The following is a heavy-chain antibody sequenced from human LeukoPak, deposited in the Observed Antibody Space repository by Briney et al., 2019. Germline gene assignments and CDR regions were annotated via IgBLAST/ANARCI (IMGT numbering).Heavy chain of an antibody. CDR2: ISYDGSNK. CDR1: GFTFSSYA. J-gene: IGHJ4*02. D-gene: IGHD2-2*01. CDR3: ARDLRYQLLYYFDY. V-gene: IGHV3-30*04. Sequence: PGRSLRLSCAASGFTFSSYAMHWVRQAPGKGLEWVAVISYDGSNKYYADSVKGRFTISRDNSKNTLYLQMNSLRAEDTAVYYCARDLRYQLLYYFDYWGQGTLVTVSS.